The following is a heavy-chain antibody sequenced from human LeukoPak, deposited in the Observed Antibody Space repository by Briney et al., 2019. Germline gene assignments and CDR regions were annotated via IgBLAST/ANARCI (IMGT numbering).Heavy chain of an antibody. V-gene: IGHV3-23*01. Sequence: GGSLRLSCAASGFTFSTYAMGWVRQAPGKGLEWVSLIGGSDGRTRYADSVKGRFTISRDNSKNTLYLEMNSLRAEDTAVYYCAKDSSSYDWGYMDVWGKGTTVTISS. CDR2: IGGSDGRT. D-gene: IGHD3-22*01. J-gene: IGHJ6*03. CDR3: AKDSSSYDWGYMDV. CDR1: GFTFSTYA.